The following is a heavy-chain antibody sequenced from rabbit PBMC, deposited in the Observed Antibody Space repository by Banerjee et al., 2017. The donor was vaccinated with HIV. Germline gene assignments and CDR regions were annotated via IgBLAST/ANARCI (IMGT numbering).Heavy chain of an antibody. V-gene: IGHV1S45*01. CDR2: IYAGSSGST. CDR3: ARDSGYAGSNL. Sequence: QEQLVESGGGLVQPEGSLTLTCTASGFSFSSSHYMCWVRQAPGKGLEWIACIYAGSSGSTYYASWAKGRFTISKTSPTTVTLQMTSLTAADTATYFCARDSGYAGSNLWGPGTLVTVS. J-gene: IGHJ4*01. D-gene: IGHD4-2*01. CDR1: GFSFSSSHY.